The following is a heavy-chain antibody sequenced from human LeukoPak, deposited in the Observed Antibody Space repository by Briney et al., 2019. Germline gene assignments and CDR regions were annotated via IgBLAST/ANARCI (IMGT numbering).Heavy chain of an antibody. Sequence: PSETLSLTCTVSGGSISSYYWSWIRQPPGKGLEWIGYIYYSGSTNHNPSLKSRVTISVDTSKNQFSLKLSSVTAADTAVYYCASGDAFDIWGQGTMVTVSS. CDR1: GGSISSYY. V-gene: IGHV4-59*08. CDR3: ASGDAFDI. J-gene: IGHJ3*02. CDR2: IYYSGST.